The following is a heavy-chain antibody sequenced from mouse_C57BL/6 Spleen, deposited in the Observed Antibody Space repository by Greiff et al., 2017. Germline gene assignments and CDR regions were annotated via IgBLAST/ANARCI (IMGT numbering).Heavy chain of an antibody. CDR1: GYTFTDYY. CDR3: ARQTQATDY. J-gene: IGHJ2*01. V-gene: IGHV1-19*01. Sequence: VQLQQSGPVLVKPGASVKMSCKASGYTFTDYYMNWVKQSHGKSLEWIGVINPYNGGTSYNQKFKGKATLTVDKSSSTAYMELNSLTSEDSAVYYCARQTQATDYWGQGTTLTVSS. D-gene: IGHD3-2*02. CDR2: INPYNGGT.